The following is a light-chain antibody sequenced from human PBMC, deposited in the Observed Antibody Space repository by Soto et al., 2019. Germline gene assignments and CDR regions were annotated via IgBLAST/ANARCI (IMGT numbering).Light chain of an antibody. V-gene: IGLV3-21*04. CDR2: YDS. Sequence: SYGLTQPPSVSVAPGKTARITCGGNNIGSKSVHWYQQKPGQAPVVVMYYDSDRPSGIPERFSGAKSGNTATLTISRVEAGDEADYYCQVWDKSSDHAVFGGGTQLTVL. J-gene: IGLJ7*01. CDR1: NIGSKS. CDR3: QVWDKSSDHAV.